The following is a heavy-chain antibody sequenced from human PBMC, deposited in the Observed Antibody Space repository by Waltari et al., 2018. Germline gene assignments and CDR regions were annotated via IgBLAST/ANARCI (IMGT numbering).Heavy chain of an antibody. CDR3: ARAGSGYDDPLDY. D-gene: IGHD5-12*01. CDR2: ISTSSNYI. CDR1: GFTLSAYG. V-gene: IGHV3-21*06. J-gene: IGHJ4*02. Sequence: EVQLVESGGGLVASGGSLRLSCAVSGFTLSAYGINWVRQSPGTGPEWVSFISTSSNYIYYADSVKGRFAVSRDNARNSIFLDMNSLRAEDTAVYYCARAGSGYDDPLDYWGQGTQVTVSS.